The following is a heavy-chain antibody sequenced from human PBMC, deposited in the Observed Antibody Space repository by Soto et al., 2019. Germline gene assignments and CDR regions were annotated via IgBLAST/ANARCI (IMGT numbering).Heavy chain of an antibody. V-gene: IGHV4-39*02. D-gene: IGHD2-15*01. CDR1: GGSISSSSDY. CDR3: ATSPYYGSDASYNSGGYY. CDR2: IYYGGST. Sequence: PSETLSLTCTISGGSISSSSDYWAWIRQPPGKGLEWIGSIYYGGSTYYNPSLKSRVTISVDTSKNHFSLKVNSVTAADTAVYYCATSPYYGSDASYNSGGYYWGQGTLVT. J-gene: IGHJ4*02.